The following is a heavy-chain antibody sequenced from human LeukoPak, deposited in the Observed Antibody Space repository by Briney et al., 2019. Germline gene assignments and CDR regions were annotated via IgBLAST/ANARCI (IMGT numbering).Heavy chain of an antibody. J-gene: IGHJ4*02. CDR2: IRSTGNII. CDR1: GFSLSDYY. Sequence: PGGSLRLSCAASGFSLSDYYMSWIRQAPGKGLEWVSYIRSTGNIIYYADSVKGRFTISRDNSKNTLSLQMNSLKAEDTAIYYCAKDAGGAGASTFDYWGQGTLVTVSS. V-gene: IGHV3-11*01. D-gene: IGHD3-10*01. CDR3: AKDAGGAGASTFDY.